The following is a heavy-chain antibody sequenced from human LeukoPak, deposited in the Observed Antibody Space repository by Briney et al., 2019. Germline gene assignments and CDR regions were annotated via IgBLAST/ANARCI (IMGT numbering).Heavy chain of an antibody. Sequence: SETLSLTCTVSGGSISSYYWSWIRQPPGKGLEWIGYIYYSGSTNYNPSLKSRVTISVDTSKNQFSLKLSSVTAADTAVYYCARVPTNYDILTGYYPDAFDIWGQGTMVTVSS. V-gene: IGHV4-59*01. J-gene: IGHJ3*02. D-gene: IGHD3-9*01. CDR2: IYYSGST. CDR3: ARVPTNYDILTGYYPDAFDI. CDR1: GGSISSYY.